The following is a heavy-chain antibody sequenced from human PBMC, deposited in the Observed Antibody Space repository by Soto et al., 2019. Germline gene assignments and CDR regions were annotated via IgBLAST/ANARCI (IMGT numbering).Heavy chain of an antibody. Sequence: SLRLSCAASGFTFSSYGMHWVRQAPGQGLEWVAVISYDGSNKYYADSVKGRFTISRDNSKNTLYLQMNSLRAEDTAVYYCAKDLAGSGNYYYYGMDVWGQGTTVTVSS. CDR1: GFTFSSYG. V-gene: IGHV3-30*18. CDR2: ISYDGSNK. J-gene: IGHJ6*02. D-gene: IGHD3-10*01. CDR3: AKDLAGSGNYYYYGMDV.